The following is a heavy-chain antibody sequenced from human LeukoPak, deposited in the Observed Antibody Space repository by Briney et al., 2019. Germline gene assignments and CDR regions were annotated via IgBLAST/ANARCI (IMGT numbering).Heavy chain of an antibody. CDR3: ARHWETSSWYVDY. CDR2: IYYSGSP. CDR1: GGSISGYY. J-gene: IGHJ4*02. Sequence: PSETLSLTCTVSGGSISGYYWSWIRQPPGKGLEWIGYIYYSGSPTYNPSVKSRVTMSIDTSQNQLSLKLSSVTATDTAFYYCARHWETSSWYVDYWGQGTLVTVSS. V-gene: IGHV4-59*08. D-gene: IGHD6-13*01.